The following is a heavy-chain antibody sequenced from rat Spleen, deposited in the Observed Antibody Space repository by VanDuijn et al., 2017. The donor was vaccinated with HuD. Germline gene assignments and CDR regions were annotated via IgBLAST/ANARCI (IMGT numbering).Heavy chain of an antibody. CDR3: ARQILEGDFDY. J-gene: IGHJ2*01. D-gene: IGHD4-2*01. CDR2: ISYDGSST. V-gene: IGHV5-7*01. CDR1: GFTFSDYN. Sequence: EVQLVESGGGVVQPGRSLKFSCVASGFTFSDYNMAWVRQAPKKGLEWVATISYDGSSTYYRDSVKGRFTISRDNAKSTLYLQMDSLRSEDTATYYCARQILEGDFDYWGQGVMVTVSS.